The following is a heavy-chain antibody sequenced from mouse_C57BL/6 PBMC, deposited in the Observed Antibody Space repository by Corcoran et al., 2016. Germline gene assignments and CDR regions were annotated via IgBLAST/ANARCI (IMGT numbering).Heavy chain of an antibody. D-gene: IGHD1-1*01. J-gene: IGHJ2*01. CDR2: INTYSGVP. CDR1: GYTFTTYG. V-gene: IGHV9-3*01. Sequence: QIQLVQSGPELKKPGETVKISCKASGYTFTTYGMNWVKQAPGKGLKWMGWINTYSGVPTYADDFKGRFAFSLETSASTAYLQINNLKNEDTATYFCATKYYYGSSYHFDYWGQGTTLTVSS. CDR3: ATKYYYGSSYHFDY.